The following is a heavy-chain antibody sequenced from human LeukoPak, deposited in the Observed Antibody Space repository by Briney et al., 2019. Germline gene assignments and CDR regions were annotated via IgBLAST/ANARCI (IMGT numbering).Heavy chain of an antibody. CDR1: GFILGESW. V-gene: IGHV3-74*01. D-gene: IGHD1-14*01. Sequence: GGSLRLSCAGFGFILGESWMHWVRQTPGKGLVWVSRTDGSTTTYADSVRGRFSVSMDNAQNTLYLQLNSLGAGDTAVYYCTRDDYNRLWGQGTLVTVSS. CDR2: TDGSTT. CDR3: TRDDYNRL. J-gene: IGHJ4*02.